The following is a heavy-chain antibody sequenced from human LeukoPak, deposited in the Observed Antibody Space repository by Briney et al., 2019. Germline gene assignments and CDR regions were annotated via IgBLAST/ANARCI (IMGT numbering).Heavy chain of an antibody. Sequence: GGSLRLSCVASGFTFSNYDMLWVRQTPAKGLEWVAVASSLEGHRYYPDSVRGRFTVSRDNSKNTLYLQMSDLRTEDTAVYYCGKRLGDGTDPFQYRGQGTLVTVSS. J-gene: IGHJ4*02. CDR3: GKRLGDGTDPFQY. V-gene: IGHV3-30*18. D-gene: IGHD3-16*01. CDR2: ASSLEGHR. CDR1: GFTFSNYD.